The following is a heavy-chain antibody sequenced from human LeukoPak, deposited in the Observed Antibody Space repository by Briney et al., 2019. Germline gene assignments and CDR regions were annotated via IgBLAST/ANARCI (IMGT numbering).Heavy chain of an antibody. CDR1: GGSISSYY. CDR2: IYTSGST. CDR3: ARDGGSYGGQYAFDI. V-gene: IGHV4-4*07. D-gene: IGHD1-26*01. J-gene: IGHJ3*02. Sequence: SETLSLTCTVSGGSISSYYWSWIRQPAGKGLEWIGRIYTSGSTNYNPSLKSRVTISVDTSKNQFSLKLSSVTAADTAVYYCARDGGSYGGQYAFDIWGQGTMVTVSS.